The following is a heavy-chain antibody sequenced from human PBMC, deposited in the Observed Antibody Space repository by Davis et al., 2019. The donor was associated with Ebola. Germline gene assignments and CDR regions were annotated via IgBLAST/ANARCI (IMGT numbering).Heavy chain of an antibody. Sequence: MPSEPLSLTCAVSGGSISSGGYSWSWIRQPPGTGLEWIGYIYHSGSTYYNPSLKSRVTISVDRSKNQFSLKLSSVTAADTAVYYCARGKPFGSSFWFDPWGQGTLVTVSS. CDR3: ARGKPFGSSFWFDP. CDR1: GGSISSGGYS. V-gene: IGHV4-30-2*01. D-gene: IGHD6-13*01. J-gene: IGHJ5*02. CDR2: IYHSGST.